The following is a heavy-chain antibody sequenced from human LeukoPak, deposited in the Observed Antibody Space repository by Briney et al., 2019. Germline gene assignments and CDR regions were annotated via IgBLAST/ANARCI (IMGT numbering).Heavy chain of an antibody. J-gene: IGHJ6*04. CDR2: INPSGGST. V-gene: IGHV1-46*01. CDR1: GYTFTTYY. D-gene: IGHD3-10*01. CDR3: ALFQPPGGFFTGMDV. Sequence: ASVKVSCKASGYTFTTYYMHWVRQAPGQGLEWMGIINPSGGSTNYAQKVQGRVTMTRYTSTTTVYMYLRSLTSEDTAVYYCALFQPPGGFFTGMDVWGKGTTVTVSS.